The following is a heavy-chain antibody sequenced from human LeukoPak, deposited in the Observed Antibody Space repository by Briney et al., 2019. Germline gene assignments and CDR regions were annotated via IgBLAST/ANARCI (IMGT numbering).Heavy chain of an antibody. J-gene: IGHJ5*02. Sequence: PGGSLRLSCAASGFPFSTYEMNWVRQAPGKGLEWVSYISSSGTTIFYADSVKGRFTISRDNAKNSLFLQMISLRVEDTAFYYCVRSFGFDPWGQGTLVTVSS. CDR2: ISSSGTTI. CDR3: VRSFGFDP. CDR1: GFPFSTYE. V-gene: IGHV3-48*03.